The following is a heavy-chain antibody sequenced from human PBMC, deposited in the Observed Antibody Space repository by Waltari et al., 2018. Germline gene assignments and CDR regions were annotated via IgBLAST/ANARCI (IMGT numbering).Heavy chain of an antibody. J-gene: IGHJ4*02. CDR2: IYHSGST. CDR1: GYSLSIGYY. CDR3: ARHPGYCSSTSCYIFDY. Sequence: QVQLQESGPGLVKPSETLSLTCALSGYSLSIGYYWAWIRQPPGKGLEWIGSIYHSGSTYYNPSLKSRVTISVDTSKNQFSLKLSSVTAADTAVYYCARHPGYCSSTSCYIFDYWGQGTLVTVSS. D-gene: IGHD2-2*02. V-gene: IGHV4-38-2*01.